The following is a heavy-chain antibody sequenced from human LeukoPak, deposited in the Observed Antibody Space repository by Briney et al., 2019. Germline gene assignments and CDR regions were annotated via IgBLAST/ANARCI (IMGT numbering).Heavy chain of an antibody. Sequence: GGSLRLSCTASGLTFSSYWMSWVRQAPGKGLEWVANINQDGSEKYYVDSVKGRFTISRDNAKKLLYLQMNSMGAEDTAVYNCARDVRYGDYFHYYYMDVWGKGTTVTVSS. CDR2: INQDGSEK. D-gene: IGHD4-17*01. CDR3: ARDVRYGDYFHYYYMDV. CDR1: GLTFSSYW. J-gene: IGHJ6*03. V-gene: IGHV3-7*01.